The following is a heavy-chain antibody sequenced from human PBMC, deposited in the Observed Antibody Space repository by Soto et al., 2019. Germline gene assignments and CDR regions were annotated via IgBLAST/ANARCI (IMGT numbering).Heavy chain of an antibody. V-gene: IGHV4-59*01. Sequence: QVQLQVSGPGLVKPSETLSLTCTVSGGSISSYYWSWIRQPPGKGLEWIGYIYYSGSTNYNPSLKSRVTISVDTSKNQFSLKLSSVTAADTAVYYCARAYCSSTSCYHFDYWGQGTLVTVSS. CDR2: IYYSGST. CDR1: GGSISSYY. CDR3: ARAYCSSTSCYHFDY. J-gene: IGHJ4*02. D-gene: IGHD2-2*01.